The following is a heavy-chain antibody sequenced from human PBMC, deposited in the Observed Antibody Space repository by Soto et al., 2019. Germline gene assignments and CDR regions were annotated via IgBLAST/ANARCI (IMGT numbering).Heavy chain of an antibody. CDR2: VSPPFRTS. CDR1: GVSFNNNG. V-gene: IGHV1-69*01. CDR3: ARVLYYGSGSYSPYGMDV. Sequence: QVQLVQSGAEVKKPGSSVKVSCKTSGVSFNNNGIGWVRQAPGHGLEWMGGVSPPFRTSNYARKFQRRISITADASTGTVNMELSSLTSEHTAQYYCARVLYYGSGSYSPYGMDVWGQGTTVTVSS. D-gene: IGHD3-10*01. J-gene: IGHJ6*02.